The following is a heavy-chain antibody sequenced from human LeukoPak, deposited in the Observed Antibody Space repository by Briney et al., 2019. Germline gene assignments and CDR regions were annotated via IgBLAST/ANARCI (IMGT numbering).Heavy chain of an antibody. J-gene: IGHJ4*02. Sequence: GRSLRLSCAASGFTFSDYGMNWVRQAPDKGLEWVAVISYDGRKKYYADTVKGRFTVSRDNSKNTQYLQMNSLRTEDTALYYCAKDIVRYGGNNFGYWGQGTLVTVSS. V-gene: IGHV3-30*18. D-gene: IGHD4-23*01. CDR2: ISYDGRKK. CDR3: AKDIVRYGGNNFGY. CDR1: GFTFSDYG.